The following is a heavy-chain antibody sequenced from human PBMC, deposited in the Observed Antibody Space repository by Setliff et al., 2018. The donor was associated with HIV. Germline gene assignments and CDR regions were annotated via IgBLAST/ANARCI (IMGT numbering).Heavy chain of an antibody. Sequence: ASVKVSCKTSGYTFTSYDINWVRQATGQGLEWMGWVNPNSGNRGYAQKLQGRLTITWNTSISTAYMDLGSLGFDDTAVYFCARTRRGGSSVYYYYYMDVWGQGTAVTVSS. D-gene: IGHD2-15*01. V-gene: IGHV1-8*03. CDR3: ARTRRGGSSVYYYYYMDV. J-gene: IGHJ6*03. CDR2: VNPNSGNR. CDR1: GYTFTSYD.